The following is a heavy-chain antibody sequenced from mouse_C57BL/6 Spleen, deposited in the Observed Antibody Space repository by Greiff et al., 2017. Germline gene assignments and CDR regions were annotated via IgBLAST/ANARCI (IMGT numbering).Heavy chain of an antibody. V-gene: IGHV1-15*01. Sequence: VKLMESGAELVRPGASVTLSCKASGYTFTDYEMHWVKQTPVHGLEWIGAIDPETGGTAYNQKFKGKAILTADKSSSTAYMELRSLTSEDSAVXYCTRHAWLAYWGQGTLVTVSA. J-gene: IGHJ3*01. CDR1: GYTFTDYE. CDR2: IDPETGGT. CDR3: TRHAWLAY.